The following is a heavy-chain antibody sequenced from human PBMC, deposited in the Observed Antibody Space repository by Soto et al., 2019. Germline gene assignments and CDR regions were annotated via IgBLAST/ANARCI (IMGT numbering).Heavy chain of an antibody. Sequence: GASVKVSCKASGGTFSSYAISWVRQAPGQGLEWMGGILPIFGTANYAQKFQGRVTITADESTSTAYMELSSLRPEDTAVYSCAREVVVAATGWFDPWGQGTLVTVSS. J-gene: IGHJ5*02. V-gene: IGHV1-69*13. D-gene: IGHD2-15*01. CDR3: AREVVVAATGWFDP. CDR1: GGTFSSYA. CDR2: ILPIFGTA.